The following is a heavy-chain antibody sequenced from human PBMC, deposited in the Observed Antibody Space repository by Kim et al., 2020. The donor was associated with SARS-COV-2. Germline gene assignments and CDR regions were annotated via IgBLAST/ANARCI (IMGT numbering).Heavy chain of an antibody. CDR2: IYHSGST. V-gene: IGHV4-38-2*02. J-gene: IGHJ4*02. Sequence: SETLSLTCTVSGYSISSGYYWGWIRQPPGKGLEWIGSIYHSGSTYYNPSLKSRITISVDTSKNQFSLKLNSVTAADTAVYYCARVETLNRRGDPDTKLFDYWGQGTLVTVSS. CDR3: ARVETLNRRGDPDTKLFDY. CDR1: GYSISSGYY. D-gene: IGHD3-10*01.